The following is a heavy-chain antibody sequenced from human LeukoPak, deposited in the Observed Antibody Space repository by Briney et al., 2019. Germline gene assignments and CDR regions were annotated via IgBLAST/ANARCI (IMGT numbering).Heavy chain of an antibody. CDR2: ITGSGDIT. D-gene: IGHD3-9*01. CDR1: GFIFRNYA. Sequence: GSLRLSCAASGFIFRNYAMSWVRQAPGKRLGWVSAITGSGDITYYADSVKGRFTISRDNSKNTLYVEMNTLRAEDTAVYYCAKWGDFDILTGYYVPDFWGQGTLVTVSS. CDR3: AKWGDFDILTGYYVPDF. V-gene: IGHV3-23*01. J-gene: IGHJ4*02.